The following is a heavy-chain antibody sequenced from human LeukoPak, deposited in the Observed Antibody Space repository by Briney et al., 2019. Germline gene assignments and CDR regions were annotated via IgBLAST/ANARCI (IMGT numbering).Heavy chain of an antibody. CDR3: ARGGGGGSQGAFDI. Sequence: ASVKVSCKASGYTFTGYYMHWVRQAPGQGLEWMGWINPNSGGTNYAQKFQGRVTMTRDTSISTAYMELSSLRSEDTAVYYCARGGGGGSQGAFDIWGQGTMVTVSS. V-gene: IGHV1-2*02. CDR2: INPNSGGT. CDR1: GYTFTGYY. J-gene: IGHJ3*02. D-gene: IGHD3-16*01.